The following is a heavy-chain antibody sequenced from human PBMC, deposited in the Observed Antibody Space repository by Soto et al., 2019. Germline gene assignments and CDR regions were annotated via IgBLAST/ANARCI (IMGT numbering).Heavy chain of an antibody. V-gene: IGHV3-30*18. CDR2: ISYDGSNK. CDR3: AKREGIVVVPAATKLTYGMDV. J-gene: IGHJ6*02. CDR1: GFTFSSYG. Sequence: PGGSLRLSCAASGFTFSSYGMHWVRQAPGKGLEWVAVISYDGSNKYYADSVKGRFTISRDNSKNTLYLQMNSLRAEDTAVYYCAKREGIVVVPAATKLTYGMDVWGQGTTVTVSS. D-gene: IGHD2-2*01.